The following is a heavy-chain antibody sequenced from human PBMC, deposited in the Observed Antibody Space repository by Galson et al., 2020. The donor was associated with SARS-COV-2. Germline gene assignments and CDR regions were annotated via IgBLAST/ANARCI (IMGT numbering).Heavy chain of an antibody. V-gene: IGHV3-33*01. Sequence: GGSLRLSCAASGFTFSSYGMHWVRQAPVKGLEWVAVIWYDGSNKYYADSVKGRFTISRDNSKNTLYLQMNSLRAEDTAVYYCAREGLYDILTGALDYWGQGTLVTVSS. J-gene: IGHJ4*02. CDR3: AREGLYDILTGALDY. CDR2: IWYDGSNK. CDR1: GFTFSSYG. D-gene: IGHD3-9*01.